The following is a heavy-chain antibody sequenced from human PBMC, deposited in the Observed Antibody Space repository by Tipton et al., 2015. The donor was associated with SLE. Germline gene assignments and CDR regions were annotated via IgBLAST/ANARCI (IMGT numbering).Heavy chain of an antibody. J-gene: IGHJ4*02. CDR3: ARQDRLTTVFGVLN. CDR1: SGFLTSINYY. V-gene: IGHV4-39*07. D-gene: IGHD4-11*01. Sequence: TLSLTCTVSSGFLTSINYYWGWIRQPPGKGLQWIGSGYHSENSYYSPSLRSRVTISLDTSKNQFSLKLTAVTAADTAVYYCARQDRLTTVFGVLNWGPGALATVSS. CDR2: GYHSENS.